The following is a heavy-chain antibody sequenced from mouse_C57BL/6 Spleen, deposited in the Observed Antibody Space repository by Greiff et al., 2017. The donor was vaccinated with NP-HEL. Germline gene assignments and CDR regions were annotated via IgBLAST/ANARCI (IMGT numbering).Heavy chain of an antibody. D-gene: IGHD1-1*01. CDR1: GFNIKDDY. V-gene: IGHV14-4*01. CDR3: TTYVYYGSSPFAY. CDR2: IDPENGDT. J-gene: IGHJ3*01. Sequence: EVQLQQSGAELVRPGASVKLSCTASGFNIKDDYMHWVKQRPEQGLEWIGWIDPENGDTEYASKFQGKATITADTSSNTAYLQLSSLTSEDTAVYYCTTYVYYGSSPFAYWGQGTLVTVSA.